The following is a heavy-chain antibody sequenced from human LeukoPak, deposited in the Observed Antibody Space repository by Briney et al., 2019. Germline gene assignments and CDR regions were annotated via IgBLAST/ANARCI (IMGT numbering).Heavy chain of an antibody. CDR2: IYYSGST. J-gene: IGHJ4*02. CDR3: ARDDDTAGIDY. V-gene: IGHV4-39*07. D-gene: IGHD1-1*01. Sequence: SETLSLTCTVSGGSISSTNYYWGWIRQPPGKGLEWIGSIYYSGSTSYNPSLKSRVTISVDTSKNQFSLKLSSVTAADTAVYYCARDDDTAGIDYWGQGTLVTVSS. CDR1: GGSISSTNYY.